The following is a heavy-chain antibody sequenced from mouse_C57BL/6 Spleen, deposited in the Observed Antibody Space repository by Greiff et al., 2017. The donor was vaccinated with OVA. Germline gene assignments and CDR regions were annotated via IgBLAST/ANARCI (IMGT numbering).Heavy chain of an antibody. CDR3: ARANYNGSSYYAMDY. V-gene: IGHV5-4*01. Sequence: EVQRVESGGGFVKPGGSLKLSCAASGFTFSSYAMSWVRQTPEKRLEWVATISDGGSYTYYPDTVKGRFTISRDNAKNNLYLQMSQLKSEDTAMYYGARANYNGSSYYAMDYWGQGTSVTVSS. CDR1: GFTFSSYA. CDR2: ISDGGSYT. D-gene: IGHD1-1*01. J-gene: IGHJ4*01.